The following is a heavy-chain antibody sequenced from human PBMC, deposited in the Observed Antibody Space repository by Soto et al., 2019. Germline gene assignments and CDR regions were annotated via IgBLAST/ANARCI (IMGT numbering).Heavy chain of an antibody. D-gene: IGHD3-10*01. V-gene: IGHV1-18*01. CDR2: ISAYNGNT. J-gene: IGHJ6*03. CDR1: GYTFTSYG. CDR3: ARDPMVETYYYYYMDV. Sequence: QVQLVQSGAEVKKPGASVKVSCKASGYTFTSYGISWVRQAPGQGLEWMGWISAYNGNTNNAQKLQGRVTMTTDTSTSTAYMDLRSLRSYDTAVYYCARDPMVETYYYYYMDVWGKGTTVTVSS.